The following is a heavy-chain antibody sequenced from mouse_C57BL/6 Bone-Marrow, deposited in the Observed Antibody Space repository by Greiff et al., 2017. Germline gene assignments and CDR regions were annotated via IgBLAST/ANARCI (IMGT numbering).Heavy chain of an antibody. Sequence: VQRVESGPGLVAPSQSLSITCTVSGFSLTSYAISWVRQPPGKGLEWLGVIWTGGGTNYNSALKSRLSISKDNSKSQVFLKMNSLQTDDTARYYCARKGGYDERDAMDYWGQGTSVTVSS. V-gene: IGHV2-9-1*01. CDR2: IWTGGGT. CDR3: ARKGGYDERDAMDY. CDR1: GFSLTSYA. J-gene: IGHJ4*01. D-gene: IGHD2-2*01.